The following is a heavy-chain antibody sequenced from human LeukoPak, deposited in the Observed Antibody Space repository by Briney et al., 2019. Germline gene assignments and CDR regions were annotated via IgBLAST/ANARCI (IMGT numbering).Heavy chain of an antibody. J-gene: IGHJ3*02. CDR3: ARDDTTRYYYDSSGYYQAFDI. CDR1: GFTFSSYA. V-gene: IGHV3-30*04. Sequence: PGGSLRLSCAASGFTFSSYAMHWVRQAPGKGLEWVTVISYDGSNKYYADSVKGRFTISRDNSKNTLYLQMNSLRAEDTAVYYCARDDTTRYYYDSSGYYQAFDIWGQGTMVTVSS. CDR2: ISYDGSNK. D-gene: IGHD3-22*01.